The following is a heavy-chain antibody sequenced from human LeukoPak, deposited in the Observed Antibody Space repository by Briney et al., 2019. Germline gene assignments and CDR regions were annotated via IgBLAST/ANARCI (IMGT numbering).Heavy chain of an antibody. CDR3: AKEERGNSGYPLDY. V-gene: IGHV3-48*03. Sequence: PGGSLRLSCAASGFTFSSYEMNWVRQAPGKGLEWVSYISSSGSTIYYADSVKGRFTISRDNAKNSLYLQMNSLRAEDTAIYYCAKEERGNSGYPLDYWGQGTLVTVSS. CDR1: GFTFSSYE. J-gene: IGHJ4*02. D-gene: IGHD3-22*01. CDR2: ISSSGSTI.